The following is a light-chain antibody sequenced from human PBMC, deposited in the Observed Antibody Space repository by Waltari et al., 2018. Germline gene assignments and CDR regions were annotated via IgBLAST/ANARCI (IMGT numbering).Light chain of an antibody. CDR2: GAS. CDR3: QQYNNWPPWT. Sequence: EIVMTQSPATLSVSPGERATLSCRASQSVSSNLAWYQQKSGQAPRLLIYGASTRATGIPASFSGSGSGTEFTLTISSLQSEDFAVYYCQQYNNWPPWTFGQGTKVEIK. J-gene: IGKJ1*01. CDR1: QSVSSN. V-gene: IGKV3-15*01.